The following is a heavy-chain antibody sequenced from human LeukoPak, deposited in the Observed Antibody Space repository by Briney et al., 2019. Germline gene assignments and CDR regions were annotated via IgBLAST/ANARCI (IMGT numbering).Heavy chain of an antibody. V-gene: IGHV4-38-2*01. CDR3: ARGFSSSWGGDY. CDR1: GFTFSSYG. D-gene: IGHD6-13*01. CDR2: IYHSGST. Sequence: GSLRLSCAASGFTFSSYGMHWVRQAPGKGLEWIGSIYHSGSTYYNPSLKSRVTISVDTSKNQFSLKLSSVTAADTAVYYCARGFSSSWGGDYWGQGTLVTVSS. J-gene: IGHJ4*02.